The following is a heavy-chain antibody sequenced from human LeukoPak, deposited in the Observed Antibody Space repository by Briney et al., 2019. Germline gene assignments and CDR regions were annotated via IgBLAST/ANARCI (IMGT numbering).Heavy chain of an antibody. J-gene: IGHJ3*02. CDR1: GGSISSYY. CDR2: IYYSGST. CDR3: ARTPRGYYDSSGYYSGPGAFDI. Sequence: SETLSLTCTVSGGSISSYYWSWIRQPPGKGLEWIGYIYYSGSTNYNPSLKSRVTISVDTSKNQFSLKLGSVTAADTAVYYCARTPRGYYDSSGYYSGPGAFDIWGQGTMVTVSS. D-gene: IGHD3-22*01. V-gene: IGHV4-59*01.